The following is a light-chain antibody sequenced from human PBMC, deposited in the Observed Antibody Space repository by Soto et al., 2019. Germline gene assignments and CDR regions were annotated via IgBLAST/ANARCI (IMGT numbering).Light chain of an antibody. V-gene: IGLV1-51*01. J-gene: IGLJ1*01. CDR3: GTWDSSLSVYV. Sequence: QSVLTQPPSASGTPGQRVTISCSGSNSNIGSNTVNWYQQLPGTAPKLLIYENNKRPSGIPDRFSGSKSGTSAILGIAGLQTGDEADYYCGTWDSSLSVYVFGTGTKVTVL. CDR2: ENN. CDR1: NSNIGSNT.